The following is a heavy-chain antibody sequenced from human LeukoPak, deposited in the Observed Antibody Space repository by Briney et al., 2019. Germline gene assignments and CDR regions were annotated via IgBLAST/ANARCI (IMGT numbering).Heavy chain of an antibody. CDR2: INHSGST. CDR1: GGSFSGYY. J-gene: IGHJ5*02. D-gene: IGHD3-10*02. CDR3: AGDHRSFASVRRAGHWFDP. V-gene: IGHV4-34*01. Sequence: SETLSLTCAVYGGSFSGYYWSWIRQPPGKGLEWIGEINHSGSTIYNPSLKSRVTISVDTSKNQFSLKLSSVTPADTAVYYCAGDHRSFASVRRAGHWFDPWGQGTLVTVSS.